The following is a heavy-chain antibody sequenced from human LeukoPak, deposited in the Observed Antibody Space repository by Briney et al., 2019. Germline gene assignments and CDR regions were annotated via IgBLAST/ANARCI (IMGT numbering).Heavy chain of an antibody. CDR2: VSLTGGT. CDR1: GGSISSTNW. V-gene: IGHV4-4*02. Sequence: SETLSLTCGVSGGSISSTNWWSWVRQPPGQGLEWIGEVSLTGGTNYNPSLNGRVTMSLDGSRNQLSLTLTSVTAADTAIYYCSGESGAFCPFGYWGQGTLVIVPP. CDR3: SGESGAFCPFGY. J-gene: IGHJ4*02. D-gene: IGHD1-26*01.